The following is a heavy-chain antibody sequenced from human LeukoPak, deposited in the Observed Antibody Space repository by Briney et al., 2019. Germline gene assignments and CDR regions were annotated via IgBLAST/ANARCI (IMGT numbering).Heavy chain of an antibody. D-gene: IGHD3-3*01. CDR1: GGSISSSSYY. J-gene: IGHJ6*02. V-gene: IGHV4-39*07. Sequence: SETLSLTCTVSGGSISSSSYYWGWIRQPPGKGLEWIGSIYYSGSTYYNPSLKSRVTISVDTSKNQFSLKLSSVTAADTAVYYCARDRHYDFWSGASAYYYYYYGMDVWGQGTTVTVSS. CDR2: IYYSGST. CDR3: ARDRHYDFWSGASAYYYYYYGMDV.